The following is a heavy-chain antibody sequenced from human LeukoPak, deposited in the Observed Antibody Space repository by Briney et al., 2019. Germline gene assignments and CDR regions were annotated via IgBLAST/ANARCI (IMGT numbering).Heavy chain of an antibody. J-gene: IGHJ4*02. Sequence: PGGSLRLSCAASGFTFSSYAMHWVRQAPGKGLEWVAVISYDGSNKYYADSVKGRFTISRDNSKNTLYLQMNSMRAEDTAVYYCARDRLSRETTGTTIDYWGQGTLVTVSS. CDR1: GFTFSSYA. D-gene: IGHD1-1*01. CDR3: ARDRLSRETTGTTIDY. CDR2: ISYDGSNK. V-gene: IGHV3-30-3*01.